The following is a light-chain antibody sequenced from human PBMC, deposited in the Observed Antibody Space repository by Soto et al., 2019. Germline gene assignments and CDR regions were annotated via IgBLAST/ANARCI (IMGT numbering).Light chain of an antibody. CDR3: QQSYSSPKLT. CDR1: QSINSY. J-gene: IGKJ4*01. V-gene: IGKV1-39*01. Sequence: DIQMTQSPSSLSASVGDRVTITCRASQSINSYLNWYQQKPGKAPKLLIYAANSLQTGVSSRFSGSGSGTDSTLTISSLQPEDFATYYCQQSYSSPKLTFGGGTKVEIK. CDR2: AAN.